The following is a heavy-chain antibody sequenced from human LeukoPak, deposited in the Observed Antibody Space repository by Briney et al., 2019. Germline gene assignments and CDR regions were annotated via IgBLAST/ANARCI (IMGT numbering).Heavy chain of an antibody. J-gene: IGHJ3*02. CDR2: IYSGGTT. CDR3: ARQRDATTIFTI. CDR1: GFTFSSYA. D-gene: IGHD2/OR15-2a*01. Sequence: GGSLRLSCAASGFTFSSYAMSWVRQAPGKGLEWVSAIYSGGTTYYADSVKGRFTISRDNSKNTVYLQMNSLRAEDTAVYYCARQRDATTIFTIWGQGTMVTVSS. V-gene: IGHV3-66*04.